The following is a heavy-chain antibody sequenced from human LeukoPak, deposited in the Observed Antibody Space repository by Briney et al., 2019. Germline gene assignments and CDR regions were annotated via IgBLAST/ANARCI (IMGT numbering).Heavy chain of an antibody. CDR2: INPNSGGT. Sequence: ASVKVSCKASGYTFTGYYMHWVRQAPGQGLEWMGWINPNSGGTNCAQKFQGRVTMTRDTSISTAYMELSRLRSDDTAVYYCARGSSTWSYGMDVWGQGTTVIVSS. CDR3: ARGSSTWSYGMDV. V-gene: IGHV1-2*02. D-gene: IGHD6-13*01. CDR1: GYTFTGYY. J-gene: IGHJ6*02.